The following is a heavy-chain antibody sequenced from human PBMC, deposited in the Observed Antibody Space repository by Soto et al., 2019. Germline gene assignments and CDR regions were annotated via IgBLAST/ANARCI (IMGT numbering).Heavy chain of an antibody. V-gene: IGHV4-34*01. J-gene: IGHJ4*02. CDR3: ARGGGGLYGSGSYLDY. Sequence: SETLSLTCAVYGGSFSGYYWSWIRQPPGKGLEWIGEINHSGSTNYNPSLKSRFTISVDTSKNQFSLKLSSVTAADTAVYYCARGGGGLYGSGSYLDYWGQGTLVTVSS. D-gene: IGHD3-10*01. CDR2: INHSGST. CDR1: GGSFSGYY.